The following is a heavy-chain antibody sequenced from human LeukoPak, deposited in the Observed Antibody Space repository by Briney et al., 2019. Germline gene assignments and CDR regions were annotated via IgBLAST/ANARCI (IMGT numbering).Heavy chain of an antibody. D-gene: IGHD1-26*01. Sequence: SETLSLTCTVSGGSISSYYWSWIQQPPGKGLEWIGYIYYSGSTNYNPSLKSRVTISVDTSKNQFSLKLSSVTAADTAVYYCARRQYGGRYPGYFDYWGQGTLVTVSS. CDR1: GGSISSYY. V-gene: IGHV4-59*08. J-gene: IGHJ4*02. CDR2: IYYSGST. CDR3: ARRQYGGRYPGYFDY.